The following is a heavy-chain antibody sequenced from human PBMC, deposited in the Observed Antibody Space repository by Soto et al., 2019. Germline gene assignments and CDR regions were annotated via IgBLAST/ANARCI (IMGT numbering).Heavy chain of an antibody. D-gene: IGHD2-21*02. V-gene: IGHV4-39*01. CDR2: IHYGGNA. CDR1: GGSINTYNLF. J-gene: IGHJ4*02. Sequence: SETLSLTCTVSGGSINTYNLFWAWVLHPPGKGLEWIASIHYGGNAYYSPSLTTRATISRDTSKNRVSLELTSVTAADTAVYFCARVNVTLDLWGQGTLVTVSS. CDR3: ARVNVTLDL.